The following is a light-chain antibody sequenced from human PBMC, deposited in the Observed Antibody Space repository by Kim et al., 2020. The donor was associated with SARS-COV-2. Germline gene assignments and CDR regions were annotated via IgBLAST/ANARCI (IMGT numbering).Light chain of an antibody. V-gene: IGLV3-1*01. CDR3: QAWDSSTVV. J-gene: IGLJ3*02. Sequence: SYELTQPPSVSVSPGQTASITCSGDDLGDKYTSWYQQRPGQSPVLVIYQNTKRSSGIPGRFSGSTSGNTATLTISGSQTMDEADYYCQAWDSSTVVFGGGTQLTVL. CDR1: DLGDKY. CDR2: QNT.